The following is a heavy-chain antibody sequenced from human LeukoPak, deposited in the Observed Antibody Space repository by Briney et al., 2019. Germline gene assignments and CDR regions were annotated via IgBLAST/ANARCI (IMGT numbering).Heavy chain of an antibody. J-gene: IGHJ3*02. CDR3: AKDLGQWPGNAFDI. CDR1: GFTFSSNA. CDR2: ISGSGGST. Sequence: GGSLRLSCAASGFTFSSNAMSWVRQGPGKGLEWVSAISGSGGSTYYADSVKGRFTISTDKSKNTLYLQMNSLRAEDTAVYYCAKDLGQWPGNAFDIWGQGTMVTVSS. D-gene: IGHD6-19*01. V-gene: IGHV3-23*01.